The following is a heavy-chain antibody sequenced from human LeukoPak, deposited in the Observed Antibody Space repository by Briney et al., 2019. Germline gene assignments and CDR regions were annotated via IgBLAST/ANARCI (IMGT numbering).Heavy chain of an antibody. CDR3: ARGGYCSGGSCYPLRYGMDV. CDR1: GFTFSSYG. CDR2: IWYGGSNK. J-gene: IGHJ6*02. D-gene: IGHD2-15*01. V-gene: IGHV3-33*08. Sequence: GGSLRLSCAASGFTFSSYGMHWVRQAPGKGLEWVAVIWYGGSNKYYADSVKGRFTISRDNSKNTLYLQMNSLRAEDTAVYYCARGGYCSGGSCYPLRYGMDVWGQGTTVTVSS.